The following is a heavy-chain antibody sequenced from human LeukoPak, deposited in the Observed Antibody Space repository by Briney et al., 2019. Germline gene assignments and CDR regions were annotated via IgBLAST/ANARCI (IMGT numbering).Heavy chain of an antibody. J-gene: IGHJ3*02. Sequence: ASVKVSCKASGYTFTSYDINWVRQATGQGLEWMGWMNPNSGNTGYAQKFQGRVTMTRNTSISTAYMELSSLRSEDTAVYYCARPYGLNDAFDIWGQGTMVTVSS. CDR3: ARPYGLNDAFDI. CDR1: GYTFTSYD. V-gene: IGHV1-8*01. CDR2: MNPNSGNT. D-gene: IGHD3-16*01.